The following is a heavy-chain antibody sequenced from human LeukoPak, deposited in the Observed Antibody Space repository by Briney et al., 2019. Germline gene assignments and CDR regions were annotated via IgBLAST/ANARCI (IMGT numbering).Heavy chain of an antibody. CDR1: GGTFSSYA. J-gene: IGHJ4*02. Sequence: SVKVSCKASGGTFSSYAISWVRQAPGQGLEWMGGIIPIFGTANYAQKFQGRVTITADESTSTAYMELSSLRAEDTAVYYCAKTRDYGALFDYWGQGTLVTVSS. V-gene: IGHV1-69*13. CDR3: AKTRDYGALFDY. CDR2: IIPIFGTA. D-gene: IGHD4-17*01.